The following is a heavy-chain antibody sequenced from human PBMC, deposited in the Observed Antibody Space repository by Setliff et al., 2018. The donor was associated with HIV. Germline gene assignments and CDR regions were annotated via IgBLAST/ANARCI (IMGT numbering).Heavy chain of an antibody. Sequence: PSETLSLTCTVSGDSIISSRNFWGWIRQPPGKGLEWIGNIHSSGSTYYNPSLKSRVTISADTSKNQFSLKLSSVTAADTALYYCASALSIAAPRVWGQGTLVTV. J-gene: IGHJ4*02. V-gene: IGHV4-39*01. CDR3: ASALSIAAPRV. D-gene: IGHD6-6*01. CDR1: GDSIISSRNF. CDR2: IHSSGST.